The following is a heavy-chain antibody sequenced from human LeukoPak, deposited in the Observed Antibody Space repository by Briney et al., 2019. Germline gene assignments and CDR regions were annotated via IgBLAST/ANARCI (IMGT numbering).Heavy chain of an antibody. CDR3: ATGSGGNRDY. CDR2: ISSSSSYI. Sequence: NAGGSLRLSCAASGFTFSSYSMNWVRQAPGKGLEWVSSISSSSSYIYYADSVKGRFTISRDNAKNSLYLQMNSLRAEDTAVYYCATGSGGNRDYWGQGTLVTVSS. CDR1: GFTFSSYS. D-gene: IGHD3-10*01. V-gene: IGHV3-21*01. J-gene: IGHJ4*02.